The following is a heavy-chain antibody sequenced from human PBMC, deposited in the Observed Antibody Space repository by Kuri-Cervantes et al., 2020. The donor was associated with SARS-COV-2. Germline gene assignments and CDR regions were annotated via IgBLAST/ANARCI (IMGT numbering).Heavy chain of an antibody. CDR3: AHLEGQWPKTHHPPFDY. CDR2: ISSSSSYI. Sequence: ETLSLTCAASGFTFSSYSMNWVRQAPGKGLEWVSSISSSSSYIYYADSVKGRFTISRDNAKNSLYLQMNSLRAEDTAVYYCAHLEGQWPKTHHPPFDYWGQGTLVTVSS. V-gene: IGHV3-21*01. D-gene: IGHD6-19*01. J-gene: IGHJ4*02. CDR1: GFTFSSYS.